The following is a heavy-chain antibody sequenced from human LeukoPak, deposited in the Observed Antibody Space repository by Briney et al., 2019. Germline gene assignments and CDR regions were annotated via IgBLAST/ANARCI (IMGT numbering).Heavy chain of an antibody. CDR3: ARAEWELLYHFDY. J-gene: IGHJ4*02. Sequence: ASVKVSCKASGYTFTGYYMHWVRQAPGQGLEWMGWINPNSGGTNYAQKFQGRVTMTRDTSISTAYMELSRLRSDDTAVYYCARAEWELLYHFDYWGQGTLVTVSS. CDR2: INPNSGGT. CDR1: GYTFTGYY. D-gene: IGHD1-26*01. V-gene: IGHV1-2*02.